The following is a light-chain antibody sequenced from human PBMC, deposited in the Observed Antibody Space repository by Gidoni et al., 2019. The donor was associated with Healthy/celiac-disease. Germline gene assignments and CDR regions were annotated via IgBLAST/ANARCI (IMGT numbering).Light chain of an antibody. Sequence: DIVLTQSPGTLSLSPVERATLSCRASKSVSSSYLAWYQQKPGQAPRLLIYGASSRAPGIPDRFSGSGSGTDFTLTISRLEPEDFAVYYCQQYGSSPPWTFGQGTKVEIK. CDR2: GAS. J-gene: IGKJ1*01. V-gene: IGKV3-20*01. CDR1: KSVSSSY. CDR3: QQYGSSPPWT.